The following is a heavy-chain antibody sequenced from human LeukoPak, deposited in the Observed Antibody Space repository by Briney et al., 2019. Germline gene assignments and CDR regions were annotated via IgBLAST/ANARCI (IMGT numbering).Heavy chain of an antibody. V-gene: IGHV1-46*03. CDR2: INPSGGST. Sequence: ASVEVSCKASGYTFTSYYMHWVRQAPGQGLEWMGIINPSGGSTSYAPKFQGRVTVTRDTSTSTVYMELRSLRSEDTAVYYCARVDCSSDRCYTLDFDYWGQGTLVTVSS. CDR3: ARVDCSSDRCYTLDFDY. CDR1: GYTFTSYY. D-gene: IGHD2-2*02. J-gene: IGHJ4*02.